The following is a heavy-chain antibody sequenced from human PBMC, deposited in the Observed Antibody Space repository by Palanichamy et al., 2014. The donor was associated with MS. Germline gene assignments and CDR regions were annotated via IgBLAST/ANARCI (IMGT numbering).Heavy chain of an antibody. CDR2: IKQDASGD. CDR3: ARYAVSGSRYFDY. CDR1: GFTFSNYW. Sequence: DVQLVESGEGLVLPGESLRLSCAASGFTFSNYWMGWVRQAPGKGLEWVANIKQDASGDYYVDSVKGRFTTSRDNAKNSLYLQMNSLRAEDTAVYYCARYAVSGSRYFDYWGQGTLVTVSS. J-gene: IGHJ4*02. V-gene: IGHV3-7*01. D-gene: IGHD6-19*01.